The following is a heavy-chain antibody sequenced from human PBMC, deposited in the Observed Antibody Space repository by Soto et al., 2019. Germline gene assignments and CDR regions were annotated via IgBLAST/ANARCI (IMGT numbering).Heavy chain of an antibody. CDR2: IIPILGIA. Sequence: ASVKVSCKASGGTFSSYTISWVRQAPGQGLEWMGRIIPILGIANYAQKFQGRVTITADKSTSTAYMELSSLRSEDTAVYYCARDLSSNWNYVDYWGQGTLVTVSS. J-gene: IGHJ4*02. D-gene: IGHD1-1*01. V-gene: IGHV1-69*04. CDR3: ARDLSSNWNYVDY. CDR1: GGTFSSYT.